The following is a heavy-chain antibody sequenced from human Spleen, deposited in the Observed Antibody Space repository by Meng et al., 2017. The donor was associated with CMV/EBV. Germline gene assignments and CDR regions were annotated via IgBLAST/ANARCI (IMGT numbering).Heavy chain of an antibody. CDR2: IIPIFGTT. J-gene: IGHJ6*02. CDR1: GGTFSRSA. D-gene: IGHD2/OR15-2a*01. CDR3: ATSTISTTKRLLYYYYVMDV. Sequence: SVKVSCKAAGGTFSRSAISWVRQAPGQGLEWMGGIIPIFGTTNYAQKFQGRVTITTDESTSTAYMELSSLRSEDTAFFYCATSTISTTKRLLYYYYVMDVWGQGTTVTVSS. V-gene: IGHV1-69*05.